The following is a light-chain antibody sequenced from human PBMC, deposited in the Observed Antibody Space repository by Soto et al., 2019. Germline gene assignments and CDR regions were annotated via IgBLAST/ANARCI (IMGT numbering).Light chain of an antibody. V-gene: IGKV3-20*01. CDR3: QQYGNSPHT. CDR2: EAS. Sequence: ELVLTQSPGTLSLSPGERVALSCRASQSVRGDYLAWYQQKPGQPPRLLIYEASRRAPGIPDRFTGSGSGTDFILTLSRLEPEDLAVYFCQQYGNSPHTFGQGTNLEIK. J-gene: IGKJ2*01. CDR1: QSVRGDY.